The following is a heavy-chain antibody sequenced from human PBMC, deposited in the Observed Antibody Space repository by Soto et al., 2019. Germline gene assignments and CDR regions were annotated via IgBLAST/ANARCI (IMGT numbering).Heavy chain of an antibody. CDR3: AREARITIFGVVHYGMDV. Sequence: ETLSLTCTVSGGSISSYYWSWIRQPAGKGLEWIGRIYTSGSTNYNPSLKSRVTMSVDTSKNQFSLKLSSVTAADTAVYYCAREARITIFGVVHYGMDVWGQGTTVTVSS. J-gene: IGHJ6*02. CDR2: IYTSGST. V-gene: IGHV4-4*07. CDR1: GGSISSYY. D-gene: IGHD3-3*01.